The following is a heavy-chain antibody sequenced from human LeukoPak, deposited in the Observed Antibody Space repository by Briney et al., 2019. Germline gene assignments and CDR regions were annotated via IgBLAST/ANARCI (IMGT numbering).Heavy chain of an antibody. Sequence: PSETLSLTCTVSGGSISSYYWSWIRQPPGKGLEWIGYIHYSGSTNYNPSLKSRVTISVDTSKNQFSLKLSSVTAADTAVYYCARSAVEMATIDFDYWGQGTLVTVSS. CDR1: GGSISSYY. D-gene: IGHD5-24*01. CDR3: ARSAVEMATIDFDY. J-gene: IGHJ4*02. V-gene: IGHV4-59*01. CDR2: IHYSGST.